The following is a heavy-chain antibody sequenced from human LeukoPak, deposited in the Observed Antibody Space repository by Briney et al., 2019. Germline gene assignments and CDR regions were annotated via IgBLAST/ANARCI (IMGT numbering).Heavy chain of an antibody. J-gene: IGHJ6*03. CDR1: GYTFTGYY. CDR2: INPNSGGT. V-gene: IGHV1-2*02. CDR3: ARDLGGDIVVVPAAISGSYYYYYYMDV. Sequence: ASVKVSCKASGYTFTGYYMHWVRQAPGQGLEWMGWINPNSGGTSYAQKVQGRVTMTRDTSISTAYMELSRLRSDDTAVYYCARDLGGDIVVVPAAISGSYYYYYYMDVWGKGTTVTVSS. D-gene: IGHD2-2*02.